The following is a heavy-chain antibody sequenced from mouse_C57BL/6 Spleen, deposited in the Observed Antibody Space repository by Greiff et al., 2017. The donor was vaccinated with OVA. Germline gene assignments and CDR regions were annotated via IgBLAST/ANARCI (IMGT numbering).Heavy chain of an antibody. D-gene: IGHD1-1*01. V-gene: IGHV5-17*01. CDR1: GFTFSDYG. CDR2: ISSGSSTI. J-gene: IGHJ2*01. Sequence: EVMLVESGGGLVKPGGSLKLSCAASGFTFSDYGMHWVRQAPEKGLEWVAYISSGSSTIYYADTVKGRFTISRDNAKNTLFLQMTSLRSEDTAMYYCARSPHYYGSSYCYFDYWGQGTTLTVSS. CDR3: ARSPHYYGSSYCYFDY.